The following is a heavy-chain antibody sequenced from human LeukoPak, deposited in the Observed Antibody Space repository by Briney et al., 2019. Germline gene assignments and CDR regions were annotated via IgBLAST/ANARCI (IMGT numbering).Heavy chain of an antibody. J-gene: IGHJ4*02. CDR3: ATDLSEVVEEAY. V-gene: IGHV1-24*01. D-gene: IGHD2-15*01. Sequence: GFDPEDGETIYAQKFQGRVTMTEDTSTDTAYMELSSLRSEDTAVYYCATDLSEVVEEAYWGQGTLVTVSS. CDR2: FDPEDGET.